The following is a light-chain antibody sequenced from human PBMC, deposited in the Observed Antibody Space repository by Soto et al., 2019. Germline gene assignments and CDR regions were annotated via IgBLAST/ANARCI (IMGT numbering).Light chain of an antibody. CDR2: YNN. Sequence: QSVLTQPPSASGTAGQVVTISCSGGDSNIGSNSVYWYQHLPRMAPKLLIYYNNQRPSGVPDRFSGSRSGTSASLAIVGLRSEDEAGYYCAAWDASRSAFVFGNGTKLTVL. V-gene: IGLV1-47*02. J-gene: IGLJ1*01. CDR1: DSNIGSNS. CDR3: AAWDASRSAFV.